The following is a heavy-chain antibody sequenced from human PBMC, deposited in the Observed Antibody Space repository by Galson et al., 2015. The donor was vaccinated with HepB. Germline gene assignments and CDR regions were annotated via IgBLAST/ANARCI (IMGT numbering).Heavy chain of an antibody. D-gene: IGHD1-26*01. Sequence: LRLSCAASGFTFSNYGMHWVRQAPGKGLEWVALISYDGSYKYYEDSVKGRFTISRDQIENTLYLQIDSLRPEDTAVYYCASAKVGTTYFDYWGQGTLVTVSS. CDR3: ASAKVGTTYFDY. J-gene: IGHJ4*02. CDR2: ISYDGSYK. CDR1: GFTFSNYG. V-gene: IGHV3-30*03.